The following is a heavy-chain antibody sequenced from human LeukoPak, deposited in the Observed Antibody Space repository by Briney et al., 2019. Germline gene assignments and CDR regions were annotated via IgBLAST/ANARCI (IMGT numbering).Heavy chain of an antibody. Sequence: ASVKVSCKASGYTFTSYDINWVRQATGQGLEWMGWMNPNSGNTGYAQKFQGRVTITRNTSISTAYMELSSLRSEDTAVYYCARDIVVVPAATGAVFDYWGQGTLVTVSS. D-gene: IGHD2-2*01. CDR1: GYTFTSYD. J-gene: IGHJ4*02. V-gene: IGHV1-8*03. CDR3: ARDIVVVPAATGAVFDY. CDR2: MNPNSGNT.